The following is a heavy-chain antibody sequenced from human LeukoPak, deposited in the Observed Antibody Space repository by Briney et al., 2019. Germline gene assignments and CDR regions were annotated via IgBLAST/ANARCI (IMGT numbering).Heavy chain of an antibody. Sequence: NPGGSLRLSCAASGFTFSTFAMIWVRQPPGKGLEWVSSIFPSGGEIHYADSVRGRFTLSRDNAKNSVSLQMNSLRAEDTAVYYCARDKRKGIVGSTKSYFDYWGQGTLVTVSS. J-gene: IGHJ4*02. CDR1: GFTFSTFA. CDR3: ARDKRKGIVGSTKSYFDY. CDR2: IFPSGGEI. V-gene: IGHV3-21*01. D-gene: IGHD1-26*01.